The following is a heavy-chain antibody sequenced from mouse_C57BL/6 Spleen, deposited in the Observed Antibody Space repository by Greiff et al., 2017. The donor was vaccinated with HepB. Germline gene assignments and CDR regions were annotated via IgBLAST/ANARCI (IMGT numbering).Heavy chain of an antibody. CDR1: GYTFTSYG. D-gene: IGHD1-1*01. V-gene: IGHV1-81*01. J-gene: IGHJ2*01. CDR2: IYPRSGNT. CDR3: AHYYGSSYGLDY. Sequence: QVQLKQSGAELARPGASVKLSCKASGYTFTSYGISWVKQRTGQGLEWIGEIYPRSGNTYYNEKFKGKATLTADKSSSTAYMELRSLTSEDSAVYFCAHYYGSSYGLDYWGQGTTLTVSS.